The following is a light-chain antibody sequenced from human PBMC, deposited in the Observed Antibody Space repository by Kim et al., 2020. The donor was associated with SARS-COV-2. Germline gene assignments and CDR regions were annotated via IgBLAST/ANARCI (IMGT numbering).Light chain of an antibody. CDR3: NSRDSSGNHVV. V-gene: IGLV3-19*01. Sequence: LGQTVRITCQGDSRRSYYASWYQQKPGQAPVLVIYGKNNRPSGIPYRFSGSSSGNTASLTITGAQAEDEADYYCNSRDSSGNHVVFGGGTKLTVL. CDR2: GKN. CDR1: SRRSYY. J-gene: IGLJ2*01.